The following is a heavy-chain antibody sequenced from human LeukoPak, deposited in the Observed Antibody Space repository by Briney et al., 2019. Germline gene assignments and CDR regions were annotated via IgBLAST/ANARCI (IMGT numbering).Heavy chain of an antibody. Sequence: GGSRRLSCAASGFTFSSYAMSWVRQAPGKGLEWVSAISGSGGSTYYADSVKGQFTISRDNSKNTLYLQMNSLRAEDTAVYYCAKDGGYQLRDFDYWGQGTLVTVSS. CDR3: AKDGGYQLRDFDY. CDR1: GFTFSSYA. CDR2: ISGSGGST. J-gene: IGHJ4*02. V-gene: IGHV3-23*01. D-gene: IGHD2-2*01.